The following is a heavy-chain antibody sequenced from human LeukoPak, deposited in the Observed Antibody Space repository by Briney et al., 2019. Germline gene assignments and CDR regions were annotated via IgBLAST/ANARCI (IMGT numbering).Heavy chain of an antibody. J-gene: IGHJ4*02. CDR2: IYSGGST. CDR3: AKSYEGYYFDY. D-gene: IGHD5-12*01. V-gene: IGHV3-53*01. Sequence: GGSLRLSCAAPGFTVSSNYMSWVRQAPGKGLEGVSVIYSGGSTYYADSVKGRFTISRDNSKNTLYLQMNSLRAEDTAVYYCAKSYEGYYFDYWGQGTLVTVSS. CDR1: GFTVSSNY.